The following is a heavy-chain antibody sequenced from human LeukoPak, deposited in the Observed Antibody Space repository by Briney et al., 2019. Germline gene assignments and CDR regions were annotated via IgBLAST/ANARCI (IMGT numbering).Heavy chain of an antibody. J-gene: IGHJ4*02. CDR1: GFTFRNSA. Sequence: GGSLRLSCAASGFTFRNSAMTWVRQAPGKGLEWVSAISGSGGSTYYADSVKGRFTISRDNSKNTLYLQMNSLRAEDTAVYYCASLGGRGSRLFDYWGQGTLVTVSS. CDR3: ASLGGRGSRLFDY. CDR2: ISGSGGST. V-gene: IGHV3-23*01. D-gene: IGHD3-16*01.